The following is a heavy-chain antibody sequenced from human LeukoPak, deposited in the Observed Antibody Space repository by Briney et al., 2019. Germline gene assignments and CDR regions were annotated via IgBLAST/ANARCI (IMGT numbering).Heavy chain of an antibody. CDR1: GFTFNKYG. D-gene: IGHD2-15*01. CDR2: ISSDGSDK. Sequence: GGSLRLSCAASGFTFNKYGMHWVRQAPGKGLEWVAVISSDGSDKYYTDSVKGRFTISRGNPKNTLYLQMNSLSSDDTAVYYCAKDHDTGGAAYYFDYWGQGTLVTVSS. CDR3: AKDHDTGGAAYYFDY. J-gene: IGHJ4*02. V-gene: IGHV3-30*18.